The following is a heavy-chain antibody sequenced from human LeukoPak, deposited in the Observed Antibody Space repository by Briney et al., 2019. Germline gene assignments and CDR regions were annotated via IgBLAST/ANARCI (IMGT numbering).Heavy chain of an antibody. CDR2: LSYDGSNK. D-gene: IGHD6-13*01. J-gene: IGHJ4*02. CDR1: GFTFSSYA. V-gene: IGHV3-30-3*01. CDR3: ARGGYSSSWCSY. Sequence: GRSLRLSCAASGFTFSSYAMHWVRQAPGKGLEWVAVLSYDGSNKYYADSVKGRFTISRDNSKNTLYLQMNSLRAEDTAVYYCARGGYSSSWCSYWGLGTLVTVSS.